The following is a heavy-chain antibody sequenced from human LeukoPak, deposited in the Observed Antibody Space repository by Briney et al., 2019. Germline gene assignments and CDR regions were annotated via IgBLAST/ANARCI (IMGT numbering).Heavy chain of an antibody. J-gene: IGHJ4*02. Sequence: PSQTLSLTCTVSGGSISSYYWSWIRQPPGKGLEWIGYIYCSGSINYNPSLKSRVTISVDTSKNQFSLKLSSVTAADTAVYYCATSKPYGSGSYYLLDYWGQGTLVTVSS. CDR1: GGSISSYY. V-gene: IGHV4-59*12. CDR2: IYCSGSI. D-gene: IGHD3-10*01. CDR3: ATSKPYGSGSYYLLDY.